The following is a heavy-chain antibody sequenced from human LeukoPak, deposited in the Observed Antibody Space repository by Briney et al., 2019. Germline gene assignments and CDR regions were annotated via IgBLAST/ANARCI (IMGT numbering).Heavy chain of an antibody. CDR1: GGSFSGYY. CDR3: ARAYDAFDI. CDR2: INHSGST. Sequence: SETLSLTCAVYGGSFSGYYWSWIRQPPGKGLEWIGEINHSGSTNYNPSLKSRVTIPLDTSKNQFSLKLSSVTAADTAVYYCARAYDAFDIWGQGTMVTVSS. V-gene: IGHV4-34*01. J-gene: IGHJ3*02.